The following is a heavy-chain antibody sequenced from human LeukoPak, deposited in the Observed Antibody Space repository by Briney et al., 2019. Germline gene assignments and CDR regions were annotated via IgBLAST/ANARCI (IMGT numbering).Heavy chain of an antibody. V-gene: IGHV4-59*08. CDR1: GGSISSYY. CDR2: IYYSGST. J-gene: IGHJ4*02. Sequence: SETLSLTCTVSGGSISSYYWSWIRQPPGKGLEWIGYIYYSGSTNYNPSLKSRVTISVDTSKNQFSLKLSSVTAADTAVYYCARGHLYCGGDCYYFDYWGQGTLVTVSS. D-gene: IGHD2-21*02. CDR3: ARGHLYCGGDCYYFDY.